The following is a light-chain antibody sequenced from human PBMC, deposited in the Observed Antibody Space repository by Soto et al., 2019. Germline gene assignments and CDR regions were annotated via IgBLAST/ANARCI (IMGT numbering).Light chain of an antibody. Sequence: EIVLTQSPGTLSLSPGERATLSCRASQSVRNSYLAWYQQKPGQAPRLLISGASSRATGIPDRFSGSGSGTDFSLTISRLEPEDFAVYHCHQYGSSPPTCGGVTKVESK. J-gene: IGKJ4*01. CDR1: QSVRNSY. CDR3: HQYGSSPPT. CDR2: GAS. V-gene: IGKV3-20*01.